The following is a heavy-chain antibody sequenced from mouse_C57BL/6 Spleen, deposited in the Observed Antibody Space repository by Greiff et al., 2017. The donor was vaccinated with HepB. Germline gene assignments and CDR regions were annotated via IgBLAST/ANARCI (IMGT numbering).Heavy chain of an antibody. D-gene: IGHD3-1*01. CDR2: IDPENGDT. CDR1: GFNIKDDY. J-gene: IGHJ2*01. CDR3: TTHSSGHDY. V-gene: IGHV14-4*01. Sequence: EVQLQESGAELVRPGASVKLSCTVSGFNIKDDYMHWVKQRPEQGLEWIGWIDPENGDTEYASKFQGKATITADTSSNTAYLQLSSLTSEDTAVDYCTTHSSGHDYWGQGTTLTVSS.